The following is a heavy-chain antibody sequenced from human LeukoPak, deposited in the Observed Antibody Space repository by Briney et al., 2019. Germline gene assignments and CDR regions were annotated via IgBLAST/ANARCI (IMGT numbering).Heavy chain of an antibody. J-gene: IGHJ3*02. V-gene: IGHV4-34*01. Sequence: SETLSLTCAVYGGSFSGYYWSWIRQPPGKGLEWIGSIYYSGSTYYNPSLKSRVTISVDTSKNQFSLKLSSVTAADTAVYYCARDQGGILLWFGGHAFDIWGQGTMVTVSS. CDR1: GGSFSGYY. D-gene: IGHD3-10*01. CDR2: IYYSGST. CDR3: ARDQGGILLWFGGHAFDI.